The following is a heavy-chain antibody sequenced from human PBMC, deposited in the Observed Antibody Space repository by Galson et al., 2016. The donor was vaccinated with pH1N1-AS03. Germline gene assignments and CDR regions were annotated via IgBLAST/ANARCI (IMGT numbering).Heavy chain of an antibody. J-gene: IGHJ4*02. D-gene: IGHD6-13*01. CDR2: ISGNGVST. CDR3: ARGPVPYSNYWFPPPDY. CDR1: GFTFSSYA. V-gene: IGHV3-64*01. Sequence: SLRLSCAASGFTFSSYAMYWVRQAPGKGLEYVSAISGNGVSTYYANSVKGGFTISRDNSKNTLYLQMGSLRAEDMAVYYCARGPVPYSNYWFPPPDYWGQGTLVTVSS.